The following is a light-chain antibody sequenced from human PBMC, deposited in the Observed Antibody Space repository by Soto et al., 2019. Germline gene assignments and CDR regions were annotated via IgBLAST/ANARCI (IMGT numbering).Light chain of an antibody. CDR2: VAS. V-gene: IGKV1-39*01. Sequence: DIQMPQSPSSLSAPVGDSVPITCRASQNIINYLNWYQQKPGKAPQLLIYVASRLESGVPSRFSGSGSGTDFTLTISSLQPEDFATYYCQQSYNAPITFGQGTRLAIK. CDR3: QQSYNAPIT. J-gene: IGKJ5*01. CDR1: QNIINY.